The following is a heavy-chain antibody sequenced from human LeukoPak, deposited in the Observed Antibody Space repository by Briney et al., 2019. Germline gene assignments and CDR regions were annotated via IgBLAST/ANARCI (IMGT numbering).Heavy chain of an antibody. J-gene: IGHJ3*02. CDR1: GFTFTNSA. CDR3: ATPRDGDYQNAAFDI. D-gene: IGHD4-17*01. Sequence: GTSVKVSCKASGFTFTNSAMQWVRQARGQRLEWIGWIVVGSGNTNYAQKFQERVTITRDMSTSTAYMELSSLRSEDTAVYYCATPRDGDYQNAAFDIWGQGTMVTVSS. CDR2: IVVGSGNT. V-gene: IGHV1-58*02.